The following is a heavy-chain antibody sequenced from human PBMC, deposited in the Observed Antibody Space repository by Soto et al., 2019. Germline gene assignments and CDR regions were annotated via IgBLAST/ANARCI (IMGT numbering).Heavy chain of an antibody. CDR2: IYHSGST. CDR3: ARGFTVVPAALYFDY. V-gene: IGHV4-30-2*01. Sequence: QLQLQESGSGLVKPSQTLSLTCAVSGGSISSGGYSWSWIRQPPGKGLEWIGYIYHSGSTYYNPSLTSRVTIEVERSKNQFSLKLSSATAADTAGYYCARGFTVVPAALYFDYWGQGTLVTVSS. D-gene: IGHD2-2*01. J-gene: IGHJ4*02. CDR1: GGSISSGGYS.